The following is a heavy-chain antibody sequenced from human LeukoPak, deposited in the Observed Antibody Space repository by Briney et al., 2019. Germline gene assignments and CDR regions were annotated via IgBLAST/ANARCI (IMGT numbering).Heavy chain of an antibody. CDR3: ARPWNCYYYYDMDV. Sequence: GGSLRLSCAASGFTFSSYSMNWVRQAPGKGLEWVSYISSSSSTIYYADSVKGRFTISRDNAKNSLYLQMNSLRDEDTAVYYCARPWNCYYYYDMDVWGQGTTVTVSS. CDR2: ISSSSSTI. D-gene: IGHD1-7*01. V-gene: IGHV3-48*02. CDR1: GFTFSSYS. J-gene: IGHJ6*02.